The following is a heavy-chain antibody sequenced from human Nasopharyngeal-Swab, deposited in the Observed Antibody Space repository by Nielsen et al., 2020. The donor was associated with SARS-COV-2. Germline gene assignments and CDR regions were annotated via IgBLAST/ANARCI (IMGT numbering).Heavy chain of an antibody. CDR3: AKRGYSYVNKFDL. Sequence: GESLKISCAASGFTFSSYWMSWVRQAPGKGLEWVASIKQDGREKYYVDSVKGRFTISRDDAKNSLYLQMNSLRAEDTAVYYCAKRGYSYVNKFDLWGQGTLVTVSS. CDR1: GFTFSSYW. CDR2: IKQDGREK. V-gene: IGHV3-7*03. D-gene: IGHD5-18*01. J-gene: IGHJ4*02.